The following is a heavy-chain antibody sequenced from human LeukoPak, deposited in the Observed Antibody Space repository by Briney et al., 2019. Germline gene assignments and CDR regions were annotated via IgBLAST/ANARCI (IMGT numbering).Heavy chain of an antibody. Sequence: GGSLRLSCAASGFTFSSYWMSWVRQAPGKGLEWVANIKQDGSEKYYVDSVKGRFTISRDNAKNSLYLQMNSLRAENTAVYYCARRWYSSGWYGAFDIWGQGTMVTVSS. CDR3: ARRWYSSGWYGAFDI. V-gene: IGHV3-7*03. CDR2: IKQDGSEK. D-gene: IGHD6-19*01. J-gene: IGHJ3*02. CDR1: GFTFSSYW.